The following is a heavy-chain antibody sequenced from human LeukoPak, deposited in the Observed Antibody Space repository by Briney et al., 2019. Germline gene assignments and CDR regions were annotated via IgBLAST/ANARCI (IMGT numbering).Heavy chain of an antibody. Sequence: GGSLRLSCAASGFTFSSYEMNWVRQAPGKGLEWVSYISSSGSSIYYADSVKGRFTISRDSTKNSLYLQMNSLRAEDTAVYYCARRRIGAAGTLDYWGQGTLVTVSS. CDR2: ISSSGSSI. CDR1: GFTFSSYE. CDR3: ARRRIGAAGTLDY. V-gene: IGHV3-48*03. J-gene: IGHJ4*02. D-gene: IGHD6-13*01.